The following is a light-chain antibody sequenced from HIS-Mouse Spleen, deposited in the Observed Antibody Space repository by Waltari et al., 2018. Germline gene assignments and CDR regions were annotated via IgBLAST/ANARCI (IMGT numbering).Light chain of an antibody. Sequence: SYELTQPPSVSVPPGQTARITCSGDALPKKYAYWYQQKSGQAPVLVIYEDSKRPSGITERFSGSSSGTMATLTISGAQVEDEADYYCYSTDSSGNHRVFGGGTKLTVL. V-gene: IGLV3-10*01. CDR3: YSTDSSGNHRV. CDR1: ALPKKY. J-gene: IGLJ2*01. CDR2: EDS.